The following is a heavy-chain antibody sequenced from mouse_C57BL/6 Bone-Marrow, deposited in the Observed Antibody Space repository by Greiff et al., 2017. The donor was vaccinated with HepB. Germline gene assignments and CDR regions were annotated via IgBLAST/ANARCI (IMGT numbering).Heavy chain of an antibody. CDR2: ISGGGGNT. CDR1: GFTFSSYT. J-gene: IGHJ2*01. D-gene: IGHD2-3*01. V-gene: IGHV5-9*01. Sequence: EVMLVESGGGLVKPGGSLKLSCAASGFTFSSYTMSWVRQTPEKRLEWVATISGGGGNTYYPDSVKGRFTISRDNAKNTLYLQMSSLRSEDTALYYCATYDGYYDFDYWGPGTTLTVSS. CDR3: ATYDGYYDFDY.